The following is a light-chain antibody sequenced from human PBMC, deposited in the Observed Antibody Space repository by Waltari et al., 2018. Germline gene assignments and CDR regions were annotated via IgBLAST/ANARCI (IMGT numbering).Light chain of an antibody. CDR3: QQYSSLPLT. J-gene: IGKJ4*01. V-gene: IGKV1-33*01. CDR1: QDIRKN. Sequence: DIQMTQSPSSLSASVGDRVTITCQASQDIRKNLNWFQQKPGKAPQVLIFDASSSQAAVPSRFSGSGSGTRFAFTISSLQPEDIGTYYCQQYSSLPLTFGGGTRVEIK. CDR2: DAS.